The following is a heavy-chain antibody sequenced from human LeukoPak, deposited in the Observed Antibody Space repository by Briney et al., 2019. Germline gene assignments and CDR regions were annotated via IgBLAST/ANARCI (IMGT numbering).Heavy chain of an antibody. J-gene: IGHJ4*02. CDR3: ARNDYYYHILTGYYGGTTFDY. Sequence: SETLSLTCTVSGGSMSSYYWSWIRQPPGKGLEWIGYIYYSGSTYYNPSLKSRVTISVDTSKNQFSLKLSSVTAADTAVYYCARNDYYYHILTGYYGGTTFDYWGQGTLVTVSS. CDR1: GGSMSSYY. CDR2: IYYSGST. D-gene: IGHD3-9*01. V-gene: IGHV4-30-4*01.